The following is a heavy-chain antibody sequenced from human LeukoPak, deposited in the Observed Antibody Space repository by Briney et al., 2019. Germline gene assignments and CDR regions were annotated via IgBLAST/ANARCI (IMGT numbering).Heavy chain of an antibody. Sequence: GGSLRLSCAASGFTFDDYAMHWVRQAPGKGLEWVSGISWNSGSIGYADSVKGRFTISRDNAKNSLYLQMNSLRVEDTALYYCARAAAGAWGQGTLVTVSS. CDR2: ISWNSGSI. V-gene: IGHV3-9*01. J-gene: IGHJ5*02. CDR1: GFTFDDYA. CDR3: ARAAAGA. D-gene: IGHD6-13*01.